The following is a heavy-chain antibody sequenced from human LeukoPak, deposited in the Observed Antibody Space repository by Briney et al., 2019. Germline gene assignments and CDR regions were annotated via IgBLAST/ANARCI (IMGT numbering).Heavy chain of an antibody. D-gene: IGHD1-26*01. J-gene: IGHJ5*02. CDR3: AKDRGSYSRGDPPWFDP. V-gene: IGHV3-7*01. Sequence: GGSLRLSCAASGFTFSSYWMSWVRQAPGKGLEWVASIKQNGSEKYYVASVKGRFTISRDNAKTSLYLQMTLLRAEAPAGYSVAKDRGSYSRGDPPWFDPWGQGTLVTVSS. CDR2: IKQNGSEK. CDR1: GFTFSSYW.